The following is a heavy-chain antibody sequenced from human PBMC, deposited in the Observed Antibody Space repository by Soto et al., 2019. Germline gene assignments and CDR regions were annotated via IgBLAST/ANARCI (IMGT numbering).Heavy chain of an antibody. V-gene: IGHV3-48*02. J-gene: IGHJ6*02. CDR3: AKALVGATTVIYYYYGMDV. CDR2: ISSSSSTI. D-gene: IGHD1-26*01. CDR1: GFTFSSYS. Sequence: PGGSLRLSCAASGFTFSSYSMNWVRQAPGKGLEWVSYISSSSSTIYYADSVKGRFTISRDNSKNTLYLQMNSLRDEDTAVYYCAKALVGATTVIYYYYGMDVWGQGTTVTVSS.